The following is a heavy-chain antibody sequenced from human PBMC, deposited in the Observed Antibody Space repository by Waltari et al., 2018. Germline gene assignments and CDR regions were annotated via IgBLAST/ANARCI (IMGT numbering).Heavy chain of an antibody. CDR3: ARQVRDFFDY. CDR1: GYSFSTYW. Sequence: EVQLVQSGAEVKKPGESLKISCKGSGYSFSTYWIGWVRQMPGKGLEWMGIIYPGDSETKYSPSFQGQVTISADRSISTAYLHWSSLRASDTAIYYCARQVRDFFDYWGQGTLVTVSS. CDR2: IYPGDSET. J-gene: IGHJ4*02. V-gene: IGHV5-51*01.